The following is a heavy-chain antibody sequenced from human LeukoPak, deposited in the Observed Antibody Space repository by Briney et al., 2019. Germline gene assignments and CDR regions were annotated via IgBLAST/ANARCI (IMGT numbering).Heavy chain of an antibody. CDR2: ISTTGSSI. D-gene: IGHD5-18*01. CDR3: ARPRGYSYGCFDY. Sequence: GGSLRLSCAASGFTFSSYEMNWVRQAPGKGLEWVSYISTTGSSIYYADSVKGRFTISRDNVKNLLYLQMNSLRAEDTAVYYCARPRGYSYGCFDYWGQGTLVTVSS. V-gene: IGHV3-48*03. CDR1: GFTFSSYE. J-gene: IGHJ4*02.